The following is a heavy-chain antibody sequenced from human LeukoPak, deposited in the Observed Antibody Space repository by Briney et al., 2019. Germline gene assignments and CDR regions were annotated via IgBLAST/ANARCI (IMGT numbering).Heavy chain of an antibody. CDR1: GDSVSSNSAA. D-gene: IGHD6-19*01. CDR2: TYYRSKWFI. Sequence: SQTFSLTCGISGDSVSSNSAAWNRIRQSPSRGLEWLGRTYYRSKWFINYAPSVKSRIIINPDTPKNQVSLQLNSVTPEDTAVYYCTRSDCSSGRCPGFDNWGQGTLVTVSS. CDR3: TRSDCSSGRCPGFDN. V-gene: IGHV6-1*01. J-gene: IGHJ4*02.